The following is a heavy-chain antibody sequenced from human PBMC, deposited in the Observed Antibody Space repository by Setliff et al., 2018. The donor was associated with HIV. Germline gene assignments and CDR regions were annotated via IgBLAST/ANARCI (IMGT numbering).Heavy chain of an antibody. J-gene: IGHJ4*02. CDR1: GGTFSSYA. CDR3: ARAEYNFWSGYSRVGYFDY. CDR2: IIPIFGTA. D-gene: IGHD3-3*01. Sequence: ASVKVSCKASGGTFSSYAISWVRQAPGQGLEWMGGIIPIFGTANYAQKFQGRVTITTDESTSTAYMELSSLRSEDTAVYYCARAEYNFWSGYSRVGYFDYWGQGTLVTVSS. V-gene: IGHV1-69*05.